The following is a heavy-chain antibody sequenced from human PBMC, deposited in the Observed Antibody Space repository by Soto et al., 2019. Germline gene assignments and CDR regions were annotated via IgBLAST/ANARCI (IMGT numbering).Heavy chain of an antibody. V-gene: IGHV1-46*03. CDR1: GYTFTSYY. CDR2: INPSGGST. CDR3: ARGIYCSSTSCYSGPLPHFDY. Sequence: GASVKVSCKASGYTFTSYYMHWVRQAPGQGLEWMGIINPSGGSTSYAQKFQGRVTMTRDTSTSTVYMELSSLRSEDTAVYYCARGIYCSSTSCYSGPLPHFDYWGQGTLVTVSS. D-gene: IGHD2-2*01. J-gene: IGHJ4*02.